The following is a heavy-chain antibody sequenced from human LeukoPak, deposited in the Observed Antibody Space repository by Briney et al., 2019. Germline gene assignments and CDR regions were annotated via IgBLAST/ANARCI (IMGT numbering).Heavy chain of an antibody. J-gene: IGHJ4*02. CDR2: INPNSGGT. CDR3: ARGGYDSSGYYYVFSLDY. D-gene: IGHD3-22*01. Sequence: ASVKVSCKASGYTFTGYYVHWVRQAPGQGLEWMGRINPNSGGTNYAQKFQGRVTMTRDTSISTAYMELSRLRSDDTAVYYCARGGYDSSGYYYVFSLDYWGQGTLVTVSS. V-gene: IGHV1-2*06. CDR1: GYTFTGYY.